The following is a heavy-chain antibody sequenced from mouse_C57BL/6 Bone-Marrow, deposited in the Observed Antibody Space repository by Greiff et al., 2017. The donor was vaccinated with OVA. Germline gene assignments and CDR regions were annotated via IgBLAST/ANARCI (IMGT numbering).Heavy chain of an antibody. Sequence: EVKLQESGGGLVQPGGSMKLSCAASGFTFSDAWMDWVRQSPEKGLEWVAEIRNKANNHATYYAESVKGRFTISRDDSKSSVYLQLNSLRAEDTGIYYCTLYYSNYRFDYWGQGTTLTVSS. D-gene: IGHD2-5*01. V-gene: IGHV6-6*01. CDR2: IRNKANNHAT. J-gene: IGHJ2*01. CDR1: GFTFSDAW. CDR3: TLYYSNYRFDY.